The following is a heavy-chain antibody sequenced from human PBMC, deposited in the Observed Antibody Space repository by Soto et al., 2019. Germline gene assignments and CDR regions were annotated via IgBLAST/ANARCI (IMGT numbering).Heavy chain of an antibody. CDR2: IYYSGST. D-gene: IGHD2-15*01. Sequence: QLQLQESGPGLVKPSETLSLTCTVSGGSISSSSYYWGWIRQPPGKGLEWIGSIYYSGSTYYNPSIKSRVTISVDTSKNQFALKLSSVTAADTAVYYCARHTPAISISEHWGQGTLVTVSS. CDR1: GGSISSSSYY. J-gene: IGHJ1*01. V-gene: IGHV4-39*01. CDR3: ARHTPAISISEH.